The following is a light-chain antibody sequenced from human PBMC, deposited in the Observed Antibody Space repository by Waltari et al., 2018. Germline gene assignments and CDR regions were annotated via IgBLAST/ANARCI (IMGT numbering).Light chain of an antibody. CDR1: QRLSNW. Sequence: DIQMTQSPSTLSASIGDRVTITCRASQRLSNWLAWYQQKPGKAPKLLLYGASSLESGVPSRFSGSGSGTEFTLTISSLQPDDFATYYCQQYNTYSRTFGQGTTVEVK. CDR2: GAS. V-gene: IGKV1-5*01. CDR3: QQYNTYSRT. J-gene: IGKJ1*01.